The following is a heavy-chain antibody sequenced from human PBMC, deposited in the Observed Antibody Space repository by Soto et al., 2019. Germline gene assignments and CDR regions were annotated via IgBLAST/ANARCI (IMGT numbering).Heavy chain of an antibody. CDR3: ARAGSGFSYYASTGHQVVVWFDP. V-gene: IGHV1-69*13. CDR2: IIPIFGTA. Sequence: GASVKVSCKASGGTFSSYAISWVRQAPGQGLEWMGGIIPIFGTANYAQKFQGRVTITADESTSTAYMELSSLRSEDTAVYYCARAGSGFSYYASTGHQVVVWFDPCGQGTLLTVSS. D-gene: IGHD3-22*01. J-gene: IGHJ5*02. CDR1: GGTFSSYA.